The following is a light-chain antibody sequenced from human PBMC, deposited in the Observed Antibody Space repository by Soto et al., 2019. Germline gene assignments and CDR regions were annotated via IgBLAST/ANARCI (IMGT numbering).Light chain of an antibody. J-gene: IGKJ2*01. CDR2: DAS. CDR3: QQYDDLPYT. V-gene: IGKV1-33*01. CDR1: QGISNY. Sequence: DNQMTQSPSSLSASVGDRVTITCQASQGISNYLNWYQQKPGKAPKLLIYDASNLETGVPSRFSGSGSGIHFTFTISSLQPEDIATYFCQQYDDLPYTFGQGTKLEIK.